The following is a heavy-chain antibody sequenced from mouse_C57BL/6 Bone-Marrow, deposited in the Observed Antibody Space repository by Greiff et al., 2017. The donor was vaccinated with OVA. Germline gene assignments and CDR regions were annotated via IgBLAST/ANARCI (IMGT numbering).Heavy chain of an antibody. V-gene: IGHV5-4*01. CDR3: ARDRRYGKGTCYFDY. CDR2: ISDGGSYT. J-gene: IGHJ2*01. D-gene: IGHD1-1*01. CDR1: GFTFSSYA. Sequence: EVQGVESGGGLVKPGGSLKLSCAASGFTFSSYAMSWVRQTPEKRLEWVATISDGGSYTYYPDNVKGRFTISRDNAKNNLYLQMSHLKSEDTAMYYCARDRRYGKGTCYFDYWGQGTTLTVSS.